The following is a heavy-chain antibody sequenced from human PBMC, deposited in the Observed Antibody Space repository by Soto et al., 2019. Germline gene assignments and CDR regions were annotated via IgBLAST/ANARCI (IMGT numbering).Heavy chain of an antibody. V-gene: IGHV4-39*01. CDR2: IYYSGST. CDR3: ASKDIVVVPAALGPGYYYYMDV. Sequence: SETLSLTCTFSGGSISSSSYYWGWIRKPPGKGLEWIGSIYYSGSTYYNPSLKSRVTISVDTSKNQFSLKLSSVTAADTAVYYCASKDIVVVPAALGPGYYYYMDVWGKGTTVTVSS. J-gene: IGHJ6*03. D-gene: IGHD2-2*01. CDR1: GGSISSSSYY.